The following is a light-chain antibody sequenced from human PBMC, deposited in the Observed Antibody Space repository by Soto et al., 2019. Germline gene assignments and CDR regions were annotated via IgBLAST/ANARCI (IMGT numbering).Light chain of an antibody. V-gene: IGKV3-15*01. J-gene: IGKJ1*01. Sequence: DIVMTHSPSTLSVSPGERSTLSCRASQSLSSNLAWYQQKPGQAPRLLIYAASTRATGIPARFSGSGSGTEFTLTISSLQSEDFAVYYCQQYHIWPPWTFGQGTKVDIK. CDR1: QSLSSN. CDR2: AAS. CDR3: QQYHIWPPWT.